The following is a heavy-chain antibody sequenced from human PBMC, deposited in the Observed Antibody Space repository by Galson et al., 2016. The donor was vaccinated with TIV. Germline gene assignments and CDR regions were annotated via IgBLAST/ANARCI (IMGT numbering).Heavy chain of an antibody. J-gene: IGHJ6*02. Sequence: SLRLSCAASGFIFSNYWVSWVRQAPGKGLEWVANIQEDGSEKNYVDSVKGRFIISRDNAKKSVYLQMNSLRAEDTAFYYCSFLGDNNGLHVCGRGTAVAVSS. V-gene: IGHV3-7*01. CDR3: SFLGDNNGLHV. CDR1: GFIFSNYW. CDR2: IQEDGSEK. D-gene: IGHD4-17*01.